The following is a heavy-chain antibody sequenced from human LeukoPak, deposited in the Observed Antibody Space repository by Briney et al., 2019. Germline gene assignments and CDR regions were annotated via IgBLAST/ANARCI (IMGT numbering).Heavy chain of an antibody. J-gene: IGHJ3*02. D-gene: IGHD3-3*01. CDR2: IIPIFGTA. Sequence: SVKVSCKASGGTFSSYAISWVRQAPGQGLEWMGGIIPIFGTANYAQKFQGRVTITADESTSTAYMELSSLRSEDTAVYYCVEAPPQIGAFDIWGQGTMVTASS. CDR3: VEAPPQIGAFDI. CDR1: GGTFSSYA. V-gene: IGHV1-69*13.